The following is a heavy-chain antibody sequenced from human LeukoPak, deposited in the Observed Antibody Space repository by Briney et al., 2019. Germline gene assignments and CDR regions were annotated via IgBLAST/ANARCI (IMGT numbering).Heavy chain of an antibody. CDR2: INSDGSST. V-gene: IGHV3-74*01. D-gene: IGHD3-22*01. J-gene: IGHJ5*02. CDR1: GFTLSSDW. Sequence: GGSLRLSCEASGFTLSSDWMHWVRQAPGKGLVWVSRINSDGSSTSYADSVKGRFSISRDNAKNTVYLQMNSLRVEDTAVYYCAGNGDRSAYGRFDPWGQGTLVTVSS. CDR3: AGNGDRSAYGRFDP.